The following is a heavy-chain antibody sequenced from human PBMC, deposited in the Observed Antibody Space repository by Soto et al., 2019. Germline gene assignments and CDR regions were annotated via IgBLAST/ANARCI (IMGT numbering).Heavy chain of an antibody. CDR2: IYWSDDK. V-gene: IGHV2-5*01. Sequence: QITLKESGPTLVKPSQTLTLTCTFSGFSLSTSGVGVVWIRQPPGEALEWLGLIYWSDDKRYSPSLKSRLTITKDTCKNQVVLTMPNMDPVDTATYYCARRRGSGNYYYGMDVWGQGTTVTVSS. J-gene: IGHJ6*02. CDR1: GFSLSTSGVG. CDR3: ARRRGSGNYYYGMDV. D-gene: IGHD6-19*01.